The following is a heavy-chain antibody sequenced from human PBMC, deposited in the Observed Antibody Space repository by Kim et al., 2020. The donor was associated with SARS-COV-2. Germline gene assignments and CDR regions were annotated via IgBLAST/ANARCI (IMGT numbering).Heavy chain of an antibody. J-gene: IGHJ6*01. V-gene: IGHV1-69*04. CDR3: ARVLGYWSSTSCYAGYYYY. CDR1: GGTFSSYA. CDR2: IIPMLGIT. Sequence: SVKVSCKASGGTFSSYAINWVRQAPGQGLEWMGRIIPMLGITNYAQKFQGRVTITADKSTSTAYMELSSLISEDTAVYYCARVLGYWSSTSCYAGYYYY. D-gene: IGHD2-2*01.